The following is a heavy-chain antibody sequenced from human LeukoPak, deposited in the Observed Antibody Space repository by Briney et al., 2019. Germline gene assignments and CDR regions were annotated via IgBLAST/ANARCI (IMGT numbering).Heavy chain of an antibody. CDR2: ISYDGSNK. V-gene: IGHV3-30-3*01. J-gene: IGHJ4*02. CDR3: AREGYFDCLDY. Sequence: GGSLRLSCAASGFTFSSYAMTWVRQAPGKGLEWVAVISYDGSNKYYADSVKGRFTISRDNSKNTLYLQMNSLRAEDTAVYYCAREGYFDCLDYWGQGTLVTVSS. D-gene: IGHD3-9*01. CDR1: GFTFSSYA.